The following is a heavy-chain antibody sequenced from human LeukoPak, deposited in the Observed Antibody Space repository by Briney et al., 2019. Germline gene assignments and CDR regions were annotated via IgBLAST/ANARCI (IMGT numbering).Heavy chain of an antibody. Sequence: HGASLQISCKGSGSSFTSYWIGWVRQLPGKGLEWMGIIYPGDSDTRYSPSFQGQVTISADKSISTAYLQWSSLKASDTAMYYCARQGVTMVRGVPHNWFDPWGQGTLVTVSS. D-gene: IGHD3-10*01. CDR2: IYPGDSDT. CDR1: GSSFTSYW. CDR3: ARQGVTMVRGVPHNWFDP. J-gene: IGHJ5*02. V-gene: IGHV5-51*01.